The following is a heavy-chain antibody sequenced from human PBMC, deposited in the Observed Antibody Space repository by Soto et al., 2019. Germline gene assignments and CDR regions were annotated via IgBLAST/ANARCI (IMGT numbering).Heavy chain of an antibody. Sequence: EVHLVESGGGLVQPGGSLRLSCAGSGFAVSRSYMTWVRQAPGKGLEWVSVIFAGGLSSYADSVTGRFMMYRETCNNTRFLQMHKRRAEDRAVYSCARGLHSDSLYLSLAATWGQGVLVTVSS. D-gene: IGHD3-16*01. J-gene: IGHJ5*02. CDR1: GFAVSRSY. CDR2: IFAGGLS. CDR3: ARGLHSDSLYLSLAAT. V-gene: IGHV3-66*01.